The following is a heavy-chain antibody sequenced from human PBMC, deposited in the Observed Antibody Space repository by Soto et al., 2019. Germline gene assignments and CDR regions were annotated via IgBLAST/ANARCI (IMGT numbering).Heavy chain of an antibody. CDR1: SGSISSNNYY. CDR2: IYYSGDT. D-gene: IGHD2-8*01. J-gene: IGHJ4*02. CDR3: ARHPGYTVPTVYATHYFDY. V-gene: IGHV4-39*01. Sequence: QLQLQESGPGLVKPSETLSLTCTVSSGSISSNNYYCGWIRQPPGKGLEWIGSIYYSGDTYYYPSLESRVTMSVDTSKSQFSLKLSSVTAADTAVYYCARHPGYTVPTVYATHYFDYWGQGIVVTVSS.